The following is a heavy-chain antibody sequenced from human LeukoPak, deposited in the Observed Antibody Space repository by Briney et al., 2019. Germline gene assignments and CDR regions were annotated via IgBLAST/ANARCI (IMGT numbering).Heavy chain of an antibody. Sequence: KPSETLSLTCAVSGGSMRNYYWSWIRQPPGKGLEWIGYTYDSGSSSYNPSLRSRVSISIDTSKNQFSLNLSSVTAADTAVYYCARGFGQQLVPVGWFDPWGQGTLVTVSS. J-gene: IGHJ5*02. D-gene: IGHD6-13*01. CDR2: TYDSGSS. CDR3: ARGFGQQLVPVGWFDP. V-gene: IGHV4-59*01. CDR1: GGSMRNYY.